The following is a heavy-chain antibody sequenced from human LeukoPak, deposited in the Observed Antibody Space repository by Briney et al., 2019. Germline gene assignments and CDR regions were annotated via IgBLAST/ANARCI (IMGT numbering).Heavy chain of an antibody. J-gene: IGHJ4*02. Sequence: GGSLRLSCAASGFTLSNFAMTWVRQAPGKGLEWVSAISPSASGTYYADSVKGRFTISRDNSKNTLYLQMDSLRAEDTAVYYCAKAYNFDYWGQGTLVTVSS. CDR3: AKAYNFDY. CDR2: ISPSASGT. CDR1: GFTLSNFA. V-gene: IGHV3-23*01. D-gene: IGHD3-16*01.